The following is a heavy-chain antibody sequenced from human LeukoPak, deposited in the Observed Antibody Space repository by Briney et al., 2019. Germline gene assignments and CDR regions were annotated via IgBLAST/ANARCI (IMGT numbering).Heavy chain of an antibody. D-gene: IGHD4-11*01. CDR3: ARPRGYSNYGALDY. CDR1: GASISTSSYY. J-gene: IGHJ4*02. Sequence: KPSETLSLTCAVSGASISTSSYYWGWIRQPPGKGLEWVGSIYHSGNAYYNPSLKSRVTMSVDTSKNRFSLKLSSVTAADTAVYYCARPRGYSNYGALDYWGQGTLVTVSS. CDR2: IYHSGNA. V-gene: IGHV4-39*07.